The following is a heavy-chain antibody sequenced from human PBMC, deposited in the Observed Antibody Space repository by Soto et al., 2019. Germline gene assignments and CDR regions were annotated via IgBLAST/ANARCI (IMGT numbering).Heavy chain of an antibody. J-gene: IGHJ5*02. CDR3: ARVVAGAAMIVVVNNWFDP. CDR1: GYTFTSYG. D-gene: IGHD3-22*01. Sequence: ASVKVSCKASGYTFTSYGISWLRQAPGQGLEWMGWISAYNGNTNYAQKLQGRVTMTTDTSTSTAYMELRSLRSDDTAVYYCARVVAGAAMIVVVNNWFDPWGQGTLVTVSS. CDR2: ISAYNGNT. V-gene: IGHV1-18*04.